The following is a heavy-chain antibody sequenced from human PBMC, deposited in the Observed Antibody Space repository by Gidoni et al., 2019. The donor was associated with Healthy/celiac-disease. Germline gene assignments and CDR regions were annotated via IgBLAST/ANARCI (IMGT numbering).Heavy chain of an antibody. V-gene: IGHV4-39*01. Sequence: QLQLQESGPGLVKPSETLSLTCTVSGGSISSSSNYWGWIRQPPGKGLEWIGSIYYSGSTYYNPSLKSRVTISVDTSKNQFSLKLSSVTAADTAVYYCARRITMIVVVISHWFDPWGQGTLVTVSS. J-gene: IGHJ5*02. CDR2: IYYSGST. CDR1: GGSISSSSNY. CDR3: ARRITMIVVVISHWFDP. D-gene: IGHD3-22*01.